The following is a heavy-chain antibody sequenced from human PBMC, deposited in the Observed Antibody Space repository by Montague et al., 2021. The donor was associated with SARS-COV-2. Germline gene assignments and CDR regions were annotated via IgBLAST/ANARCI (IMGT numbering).Heavy chain of an antibody. J-gene: IGHJ3*02. V-gene: IGHV3-48*03. CDR1: GFTFSNYD. D-gene: IGHD3-16*02. Sequence: SLRLSCAASGFTFSNYDMNWVRQAPGKGPEWIPYISTSAYTTSYAGSVKGRFTISGDNGKNSLYLQMNSLRVEDTAVYYCTRDYRSIVGDGLDIWGQGTKVTVSS. CDR2: ISTSAYTT. CDR3: TRDYRSIVGDGLDI.